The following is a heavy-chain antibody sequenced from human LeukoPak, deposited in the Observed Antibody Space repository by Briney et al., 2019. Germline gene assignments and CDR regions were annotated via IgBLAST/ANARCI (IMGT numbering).Heavy chain of an antibody. V-gene: IGHV3-20*04. CDR1: GFSNAAYG. Sequence: GGSLRLSCVGAGFSNAAYGMSWVRQVPGKGLEWVSGIDWSGQASEYADSVKGRFIISRDNAENSLYLQMNSLRPEDTGLYYCARDLSATWYSLAFWGQGTMVTVSS. CDR3: ARDLSATWYSLAF. J-gene: IGHJ4*02. CDR2: IDWSGQAS. D-gene: IGHD2-15*01.